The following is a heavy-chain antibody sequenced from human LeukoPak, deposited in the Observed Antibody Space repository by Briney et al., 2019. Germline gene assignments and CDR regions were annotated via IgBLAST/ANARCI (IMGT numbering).Heavy chain of an antibody. D-gene: IGHD4-23*01. CDR1: GGSMSSYY. Sequence: SETLSLTHTVSGGSMSSYYWSWIRQPPGKGLEWIGYIHYTGSTSYSPSLKSRVTISVDTSKNQFSLNLNSVTAADTAVYYCARHGRPVGGYFDYWGEGTLVTVSS. J-gene: IGHJ4*02. CDR2: IHYTGST. CDR3: ARHGRPVGGYFDY. V-gene: IGHV4-59*08.